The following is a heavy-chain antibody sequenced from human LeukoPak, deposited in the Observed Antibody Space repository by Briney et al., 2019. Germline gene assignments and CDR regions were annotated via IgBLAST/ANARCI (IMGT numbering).Heavy chain of an antibody. Sequence: ASVKVSCKASGYTFTSYYMHWVRQAPGQGLEWMGIINPRGGSTSYAQKFQGRVTMTRDTSTSTVYMELSSLRSDDTAVYYCARGPRITLVRGGQWYFYMDVWGKGTTVTVSS. CDR1: GYTFTSYY. D-gene: IGHD3-10*01. CDR3: ARGPRITLVRGGQWYFYMDV. J-gene: IGHJ6*03. CDR2: INPRGGST. V-gene: IGHV1-46*01.